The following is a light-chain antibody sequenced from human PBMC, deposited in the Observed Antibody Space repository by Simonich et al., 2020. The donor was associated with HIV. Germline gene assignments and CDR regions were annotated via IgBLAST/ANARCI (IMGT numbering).Light chain of an antibody. CDR3: SSYVGTNSV. Sequence: QSALTQPASVSGSPGQSITISCTGTSSDVGGYNDVSWYQQHPGKAPKLMIYDVSNRPSGVSNRFSGSKSGNTASLTVSGLQAEDEADYYCSSYVGTNSVFGGGTKLTVL. V-gene: IGLV2-14*03. CDR2: DVS. CDR1: SSDVGGYND. J-gene: IGLJ2*01.